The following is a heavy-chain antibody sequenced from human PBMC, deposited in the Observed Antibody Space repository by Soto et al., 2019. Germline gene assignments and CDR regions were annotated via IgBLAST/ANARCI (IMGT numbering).Heavy chain of an antibody. J-gene: IGHJ6*02. D-gene: IGHD2-2*01. Sequence: QVQLVQSGAEVKKPGSSVKVSCKASGGTFSRYSITWVRQAPGHGLEWIGRIIPCFGIASYAHKFQGRVTITADESTSTAYTGLRSLVSDDTAVYYCAREDRDRETGLVPAAIDGMDVWGQGTTVTVSS. CDR2: IIPCFGIA. V-gene: IGHV1-69*08. CDR3: AREDRDRETGLVPAAIDGMDV. CDR1: GGTFSRYS.